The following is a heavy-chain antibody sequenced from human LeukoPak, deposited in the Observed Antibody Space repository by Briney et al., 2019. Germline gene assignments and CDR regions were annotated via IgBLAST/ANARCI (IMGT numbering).Heavy chain of an antibody. CDR2: ISGSGGST. CDR1: GFTFSTYA. Sequence: GGSLRLSCAASGFTFSTYAMTWVRQAPGKGLEWVSAISGSGGSTYYAGSVKGRFTISRDNSKNTLYLQMNSLRADDTAVYYCAKSHHVTAIDYWGQGTLVTVSS. D-gene: IGHD2-21*02. J-gene: IGHJ4*02. CDR3: AKSHHVTAIDY. V-gene: IGHV3-23*01.